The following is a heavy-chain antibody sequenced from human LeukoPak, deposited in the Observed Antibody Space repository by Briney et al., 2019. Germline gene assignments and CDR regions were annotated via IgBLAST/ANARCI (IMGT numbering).Heavy chain of an antibody. V-gene: IGHV4-59*12. Sequence: SETLSLTCTVSGGSISSYYWSWIRQPPGKGLEWIGYINYSGATNYNPSLKSRVTISVDTSKNQFSLKLSSVTAADTAVYYCSGGSSYNWFDPWGQGTLVTVSS. CDR2: INYSGAT. J-gene: IGHJ5*02. CDR3: SGGSSYNWFDP. CDR1: GGSISSYY. D-gene: IGHD2-15*01.